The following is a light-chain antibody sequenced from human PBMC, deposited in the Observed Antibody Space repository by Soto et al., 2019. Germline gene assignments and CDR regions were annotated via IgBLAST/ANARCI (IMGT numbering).Light chain of an antibody. J-gene: IGLJ1*01. CDR3: CSYAGSPFYV. V-gene: IGLV2-23*02. CDR2: EVS. CDR1: SSDVGSYNP. Sequence: QSVLTQPASVSGSPGQSITISCTGTSSDVGSYNPVSWYQQHPGKAPKLMIYEVSKRPSGVSNRFSGSKSGNTASLTISGLQAEDEADYYCCSYAGSPFYVFGTGTKVTVL.